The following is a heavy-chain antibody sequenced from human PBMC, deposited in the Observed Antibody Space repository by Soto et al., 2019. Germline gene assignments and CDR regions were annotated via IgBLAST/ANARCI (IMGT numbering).Heavy chain of an antibody. V-gene: IGHV1-8*01. J-gene: IGHJ4*02. Sequence: QVQLMQSGAEVKRPGASLKVSCKASGYTFTSYDIKWVRQATGQGLEWMGWMNPNSGNTGYAQKFQGRVTMTRNTSIITAYMELSSLRSEDTAVYYCARTLYGDNVDYWGQGTLVTVSS. CDR2: MNPNSGNT. D-gene: IGHD4-17*01. CDR3: ARTLYGDNVDY. CDR1: GYTFTSYD.